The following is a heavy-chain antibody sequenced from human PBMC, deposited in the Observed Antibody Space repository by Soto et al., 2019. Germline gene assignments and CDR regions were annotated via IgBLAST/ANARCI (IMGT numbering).Heavy chain of an antibody. D-gene: IGHD6-6*01. CDR2: IWYDGSNK. V-gene: IGHV3-33*01. CDR1: GFTFSSYG. Sequence: GGSLRLSCAASGFTFSSYGMHWVRQAPGKGLEWVAVIWYDGSNKYYADSVKGRFTISRDNSKNTLYLQMNSLRAEDTAVYYCARMMSILYDYYYMDVWGKGTTVTVSS. J-gene: IGHJ6*03. CDR3: ARMMSILYDYYYMDV.